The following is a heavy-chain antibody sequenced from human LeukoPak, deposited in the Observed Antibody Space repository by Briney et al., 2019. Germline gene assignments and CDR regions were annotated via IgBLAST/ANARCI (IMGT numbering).Heavy chain of an antibody. CDR3: ATSESQTKFDY. J-gene: IGHJ4*02. Sequence: GESLKISCKGSGYSFTTYWIGWVRQMPGKGLEWTGIIFPGDSDTIYSPSFQGQVTISADKSIRTAYLQWSSLEASDTAMYYCATSESQTKFDYWGQGTLVTASS. CDR2: IFPGDSDT. D-gene: IGHD1/OR15-1a*01. CDR1: GYSFTTYW. V-gene: IGHV5-51*01.